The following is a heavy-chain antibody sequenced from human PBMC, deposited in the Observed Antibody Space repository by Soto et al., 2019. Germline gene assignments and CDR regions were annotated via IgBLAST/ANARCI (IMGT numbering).Heavy chain of an antibody. Sequence: GSSVKVSCKASGYTFTGYYVHWVRQAPGQGLEWMGWINPNSGGTNYAQKFQGRVTMTRDTSISTAYMELSRLRSDDTAVYYWATLREVGPLHSWGTDVWDQGTMLTVSS. CDR3: ATLREVGPLHSWGTDV. D-gene: IGHD2-15*01. V-gene: IGHV1-2*02. CDR2: INPNSGGT. CDR1: GYTFTGYY. J-gene: IGHJ6*02.